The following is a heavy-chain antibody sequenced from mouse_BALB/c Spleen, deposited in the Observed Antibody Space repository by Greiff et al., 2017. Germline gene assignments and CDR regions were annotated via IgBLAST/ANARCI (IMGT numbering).Heavy chain of an antibody. Sequence: EVQVVESGGGLVQPGGSLRLSCATSGFTFTDYYMSWVRQPPGKALEWLGFIRNKANGYTTEYSAFVKGRFTISRDNSQSILYLQMNTLRAEDSATYYCARDGYPDYWGQGTTLTVSS. D-gene: IGHD2-2*01. CDR1: GFTFTDYY. CDR3: ARDGYPDY. V-gene: IGHV7-3*02. J-gene: IGHJ2*01. CDR2: IRNKANGYTT.